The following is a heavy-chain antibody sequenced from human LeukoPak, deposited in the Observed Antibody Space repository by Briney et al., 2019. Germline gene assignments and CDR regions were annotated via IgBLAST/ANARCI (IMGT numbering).Heavy chain of an antibody. CDR1: GGSISSSRYY. Sequence: SETLSLTCTVSGGSISSSRYYWGWIRQPPGKGLEWIGSIYYSGSTYYSPSLKSRVTISVDTSKNQFSLKLSSVTAADTAVYYCARQWLVLGYYYYGMDVWGQGTTVTVSS. J-gene: IGHJ6*02. D-gene: IGHD6-19*01. CDR2: IYYSGST. V-gene: IGHV4-39*01. CDR3: ARQWLVLGYYYYGMDV.